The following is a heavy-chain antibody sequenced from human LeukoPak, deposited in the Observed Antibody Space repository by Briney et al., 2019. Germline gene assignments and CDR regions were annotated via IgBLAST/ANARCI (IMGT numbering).Heavy chain of an antibody. D-gene: IGHD6-6*01. V-gene: IGHV3-23*01. CDR2: INASGRST. J-gene: IGHJ3*02. Sequence: GGSLRLSCAASGFTFSNYAMTWVRQAPGKGLEWVSTINASGRSTYYADSVKGRFTISRDNSKNTLYLQMNSLRAEDTAVYYCAKGESIAIDAFDIWGQGTMVTVSS. CDR3: AKGESIAIDAFDI. CDR1: GFTFSNYA.